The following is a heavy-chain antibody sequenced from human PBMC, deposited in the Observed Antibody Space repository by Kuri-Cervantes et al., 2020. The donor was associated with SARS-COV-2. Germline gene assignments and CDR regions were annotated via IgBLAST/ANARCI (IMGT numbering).Heavy chain of an antibody. CDR2: INPNSGGT. Sequence: ASVKVSCKASGYTFTGYYIHWVRQAPGQGLEWMGWINPNSGGTNYAQKFQGRVTMTRDTSISTAYMELSRLRSGDTAVYYCASQGFEYQLLYGVNFDYWGQGTLVTVSS. J-gene: IGHJ4*02. CDR1: GYTFTGYY. CDR3: ASQGFEYQLLYGVNFDY. D-gene: IGHD2-2*02. V-gene: IGHV1-2*02.